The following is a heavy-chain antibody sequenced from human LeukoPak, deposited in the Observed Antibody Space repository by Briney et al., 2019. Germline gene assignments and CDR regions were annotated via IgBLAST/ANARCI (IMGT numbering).Heavy chain of an antibody. CDR2: INSDGSST. Sequence: GGSLRLSCAASGFTFSSYWMHWVRQAPGKGLVWVSRINSDGSSTSYADSVKGRFTISRDNAKNTLYLQMNSLRAEDTAVYYCAREDYGDRTVYYYYYMDVWGKGTTVTISS. J-gene: IGHJ6*03. CDR3: AREDYGDRTVYYYYYMDV. D-gene: IGHD4-17*01. V-gene: IGHV3-74*01. CDR1: GFTFSSYW.